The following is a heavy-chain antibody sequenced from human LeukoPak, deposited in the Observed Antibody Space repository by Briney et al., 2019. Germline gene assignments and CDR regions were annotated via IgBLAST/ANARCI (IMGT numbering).Heavy chain of an antibody. CDR2: IGTAGDT. V-gene: IGHV3-13*01. CDR3: ARAGKGNYYYYYMDV. D-gene: IGHD6-13*01. J-gene: IGHJ6*03. Sequence: GGSLRLSCAASGFTFSSYDMHWVRQATGKGLEWVSAIGTAGDTYYPGSVKGRFTISRENAKNSLYLQMNSLRAGDTAVCYCARAGKGNYYYYYMDVWGKGTTVTVSS. CDR1: GFTFSSYD.